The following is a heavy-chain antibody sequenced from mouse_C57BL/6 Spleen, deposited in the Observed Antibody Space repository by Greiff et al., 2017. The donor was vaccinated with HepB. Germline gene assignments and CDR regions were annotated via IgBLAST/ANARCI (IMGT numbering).Heavy chain of an antibody. CDR1: GYSITSGYY. CDR2: ISYDGSN. CDR3: ARAPHWYFYV. Sequence: EVQLQQSGPGLVKPSQSLSLTCSVTGYSITSGYYWNWIRQFPGNKLEWMGYISYDGSNNYNPSLKNRIPITSDTSKNQFILKLNSVTTEDTATYYGARAPHWYFYVWGTGTTVTVSS. V-gene: IGHV3-6*01. J-gene: IGHJ1*03.